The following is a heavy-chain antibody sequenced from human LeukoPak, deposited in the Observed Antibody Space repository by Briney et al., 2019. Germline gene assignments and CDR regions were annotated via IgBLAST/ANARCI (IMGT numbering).Heavy chain of an antibody. J-gene: IGHJ3*02. V-gene: IGHV3-74*01. CDR1: RFAFSNYW. CDR3: ARGGDCGSTSCYDDGFDI. D-gene: IGHD2-2*01. CDR2: INSRGNRT. Sequence: PGGSLRLSCAASRFAFSNYWMHWVRQAPGKGLVWVSRINSRGNRTNYADSVKGRFAISRDNAKNTMYLQMNSLGVEDTAVYYCARGGDCGSTSCYDDGFDIWGQGTMVTVSS.